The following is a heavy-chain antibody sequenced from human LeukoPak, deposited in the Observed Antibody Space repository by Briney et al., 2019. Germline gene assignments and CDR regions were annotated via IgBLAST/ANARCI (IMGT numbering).Heavy chain of an antibody. D-gene: IGHD5-24*01. CDR1: GYTFNNYD. CDR2: MNPNSGNT. CDR3: VRAMDPLDTFNYQYAMDV. J-gene: IGHJ6*02. V-gene: IGHV1-8*01. Sequence: ASVKVSCKASGYTFNNYDINWVRQAPGQGLEWMGWMNPNSGNTGYAQKFQGRFTLTRETFISTAYMELSSLRSEDTAVYYCVRAMDPLDTFNYQYAMDVWGQGTTVTVSS.